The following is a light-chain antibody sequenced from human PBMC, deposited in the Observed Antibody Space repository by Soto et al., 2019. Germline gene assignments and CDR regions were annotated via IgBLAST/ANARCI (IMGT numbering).Light chain of an antibody. CDR1: SSNIGAGYD. Sequence: QSALTQPPSVSGAPGQRVTISCTGSSSNIGAGYDVHWYQQLPGTAPKLLIYGNSNRPSGVPDRFSGSKSGTSASLAITGLQAEDEADYYCQSYDSSLSGSVVFGGGTKLDRP. CDR2: GNS. J-gene: IGLJ2*01. CDR3: QSYDSSLSGSVV. V-gene: IGLV1-40*01.